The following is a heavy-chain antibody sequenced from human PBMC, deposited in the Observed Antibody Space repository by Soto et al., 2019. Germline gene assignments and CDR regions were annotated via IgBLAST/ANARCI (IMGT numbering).Heavy chain of an antibody. Sequence: PGGSLRLSCAASGFTFSSYGMHWVRQAPGKGLEWVAVISYDGSNKYYADSVKGRFTISRDNSKNTLYLQMNSLRAEDTAVYYCAKDRHYSNYLPDYWGQGTLVTVSS. CDR3: AKDRHYSNYLPDY. V-gene: IGHV3-30*18. J-gene: IGHJ4*02. CDR2: ISYDGSNK. CDR1: GFTFSSYG. D-gene: IGHD4-4*01.